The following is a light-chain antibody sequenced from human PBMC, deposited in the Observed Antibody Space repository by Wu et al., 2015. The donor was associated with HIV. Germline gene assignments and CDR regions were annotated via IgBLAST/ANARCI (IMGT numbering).Light chain of an antibody. V-gene: IGKV1-5*03. CDR2: KAS. CDR1: QSISNW. CDR3: QQYHSYPFT. J-gene: IGKJ2*01. Sequence: DIQMTQSPSTLSASVGDRVTITCRASQSISNWLAWYQQKPGKAPKLLIYKASHLEGGVPSRFSGSGSGTVFTLTISSLQPEDFATYYCQQYHSYPFTFGQGTKLEIK.